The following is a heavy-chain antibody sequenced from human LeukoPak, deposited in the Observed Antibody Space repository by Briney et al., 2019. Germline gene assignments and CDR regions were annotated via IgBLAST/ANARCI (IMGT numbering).Heavy chain of an antibody. Sequence: GGSLRLSCAASGFTFDDYAMHWVRQAPGKGLEWVSDIIWNGGRTGYADSVKGRFTISRDNAKNSLYLQMDNLRPEDTALYYCAKASGYSFGHFDYWGQGTLVTVSS. J-gene: IGHJ4*02. CDR1: GFTFDDYA. CDR2: IIWNGGRT. V-gene: IGHV3-9*01. CDR3: AKASGYSFGHFDY. D-gene: IGHD5-18*01.